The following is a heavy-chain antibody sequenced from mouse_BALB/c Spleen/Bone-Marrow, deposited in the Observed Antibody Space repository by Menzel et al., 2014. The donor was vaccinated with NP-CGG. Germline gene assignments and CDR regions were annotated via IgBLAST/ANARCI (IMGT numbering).Heavy chain of an antibody. CDR1: GFNIKDTY. CDR2: IDPANGNT. D-gene: IGHD1-1*01. V-gene: IGHV14-3*02. Sequence: EVKLMESGAELVKPGASVKSSCTASGFNIKDTYMYWVKQRPEQGLEWIGRIDPANGNTKYDPKLQDKATITADTSSNTAYLQLSSLTSEDTAVYYCARYYYGSSLFAYWGQGTLVTVSA. J-gene: IGHJ3*01. CDR3: ARYYYGSSLFAY.